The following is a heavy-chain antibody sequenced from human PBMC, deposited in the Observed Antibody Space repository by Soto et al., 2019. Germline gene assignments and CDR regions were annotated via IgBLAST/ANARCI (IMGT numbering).Heavy chain of an antibody. D-gene: IGHD2-8*01. CDR1: GFTFSSYG. J-gene: IGHJ6*02. CDR3: AKGPDCTDGPGPYRDYYYYGMDG. Sequence: GGSLRLSCAASGFTFSSYGMHPVRQAPGKGLEWVAVISYDGSNKYYADSVKGRFTISRDNSKNTLYLQMNSPRAEDTAVYYCAKGPDCTDGPGPYRDYYYYGMDGWGQGTTVTVSS. CDR2: ISYDGSNK. V-gene: IGHV3-30*18.